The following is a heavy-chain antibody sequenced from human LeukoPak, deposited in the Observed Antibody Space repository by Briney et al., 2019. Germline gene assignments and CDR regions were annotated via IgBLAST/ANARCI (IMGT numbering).Heavy chain of an antibody. CDR1: GFPFSSYS. J-gene: IGHJ4*02. Sequence: GGSLRLSCAASGFPFSSYSMNWVRQAPGKGLEWVSSISSSSSYIYYADSVKGRFTISRDNAKNSLYLQMNSLRAEDTAVYYCARDEAGTFDYWGQGTLVTVSS. V-gene: IGHV3-21*01. CDR2: ISSSSSYI. CDR3: ARDEAGTFDY. D-gene: IGHD6-19*01.